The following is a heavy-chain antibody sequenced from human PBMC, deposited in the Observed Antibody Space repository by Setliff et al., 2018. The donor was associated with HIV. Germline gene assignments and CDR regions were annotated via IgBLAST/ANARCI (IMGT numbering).Heavy chain of an antibody. CDR2: FDPEDGET. Sequence: ASVKVSCKVSGYTLTELSVYWVRQAPGKGLECMGSFDPEDGETFYAQKFQGRLTMTEDTSTDTAYMELKGLRSDDTAVYYCARVGPESLPYTWDDEADTFDIWGQGTMVTVSS. V-gene: IGHV1-24*01. D-gene: IGHD1-1*01. CDR1: GYTLTELS. CDR3: ARVGPESLPYTWDDEADTFDI. J-gene: IGHJ3*02.